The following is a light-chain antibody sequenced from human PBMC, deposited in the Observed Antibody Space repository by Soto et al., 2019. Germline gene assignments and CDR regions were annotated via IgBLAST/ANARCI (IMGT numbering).Light chain of an antibody. V-gene: IGKV1-5*02. CDR3: QQYNSYS. CDR2: HAS. J-gene: IGKJ1*01. Sequence: QITGSPCTVRASVGEGITVVCRASQSISNWLAWYQQTPGTAPKLLIYHASTLESGVPSRFSGSGSGTEFTLTISSLQPDDFATYYCQQYNSYSFGQGTKVDIK. CDR1: QSISNW.